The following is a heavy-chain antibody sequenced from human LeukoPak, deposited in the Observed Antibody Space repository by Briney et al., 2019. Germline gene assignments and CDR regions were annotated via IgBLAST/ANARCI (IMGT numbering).Heavy chain of an antibody. V-gene: IGHV3-48*02. CDR2: ISSSSSSI. CDR3: ARDRSAVAAPECFQH. D-gene: IGHD6-19*01. Sequence: GGSLRLSCAASGFTFSSYSMNWVRQAPGKGLEWVSYISSSSSSIYYADSVKGRFTISRDNAKDSLYLQMNSLRHEDTAVYYCARDRSAVAAPECFQHWGQGTLVTVSS. J-gene: IGHJ1*01. CDR1: GFTFSSYS.